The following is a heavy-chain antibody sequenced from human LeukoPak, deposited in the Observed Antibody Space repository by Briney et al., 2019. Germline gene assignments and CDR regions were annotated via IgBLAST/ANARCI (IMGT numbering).Heavy chain of an antibody. V-gene: IGHV3-74*01. D-gene: IGHD3-10*01. J-gene: IGHJ4*02. CDR2: INSDGSST. CDR1: GFTFSSYW. Sequence: GGSLRLSCAASGFTFSSYWMHWVRQAPGKGLVWVSRINSDGSSTYYADSVKGRFTISRDNSKNTLYLQMNSLRAEDTAVYYCAVRGVIPAFVYWGQGTLVTVSS. CDR3: AVRGVIPAFVY.